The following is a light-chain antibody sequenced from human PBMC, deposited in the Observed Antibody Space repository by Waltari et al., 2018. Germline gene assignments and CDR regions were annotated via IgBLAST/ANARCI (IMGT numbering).Light chain of an antibody. CDR2: GAS. CDR1: QSVSRN. CDR3: QHRTSWHP. J-gene: IGKJ2*01. V-gene: IGKV3-11*01. Sequence: EVVLTQSPTTLSLSPGQRATLSCRASQSVSRNLAWYQQKAGQAPRPLIYGASTRTTGIPARFSGSGSGTDFTLSISSLEPEDFAVYYCQHRTSWHPFGQGTKLEIK.